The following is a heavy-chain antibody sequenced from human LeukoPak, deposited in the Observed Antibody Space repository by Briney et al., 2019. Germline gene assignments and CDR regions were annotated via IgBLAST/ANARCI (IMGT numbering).Heavy chain of an antibody. CDR1: GFTFSSYA. CDR2: ISSNGGST. V-gene: IGHV3-64D*06. J-gene: IGHJ4*02. CDR3: VKGVVVPAAMFDY. Sequence: PGGSLRLSWSASGFTFSSYAMHWVRQAPAKGLEYVSAISSNGGSTYYADSVKGRFTISRDNSKNTLYLQMSSLRAEDTAVYYCVKGVVVPAAMFDYWGQGTLVTVSS. D-gene: IGHD2-2*01.